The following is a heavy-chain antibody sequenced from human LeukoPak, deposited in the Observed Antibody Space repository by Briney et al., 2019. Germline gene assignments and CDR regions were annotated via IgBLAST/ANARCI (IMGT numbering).Heavy chain of an antibody. Sequence: ASVKVSCKASGGTFSSYAISWVRQAPGQGLEWMGGIIPIFGTANYAQKFQGRVTITTDESMSTAYMELSSLRSEDTAVYYCARVERITIFGVVIIPGHAFDIWGQGTMVTVSS. CDR3: ARVERITIFGVVIIPGHAFDI. V-gene: IGHV1-69*05. J-gene: IGHJ3*02. CDR2: IIPIFGTA. D-gene: IGHD3-3*01. CDR1: GGTFSSYA.